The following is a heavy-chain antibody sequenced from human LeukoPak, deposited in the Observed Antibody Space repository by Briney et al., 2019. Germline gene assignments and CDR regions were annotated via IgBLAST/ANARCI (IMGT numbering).Heavy chain of an antibody. CDR1: ASTFNSFA. V-gene: IGHV3-30*08. Sequence: GGSLRLSCAASASTFNSFAMHWVRLAPGKGLEWVAAMSYDGENEFYADSVRGRFTISRDNSENTLHLQLDSLRAEDTAVFYCARARCSSTDCPPDYWGQGTLVTVSS. J-gene: IGHJ4*02. D-gene: IGHD2-2*01. CDR3: ARARCSSTDCPPDY. CDR2: MSYDGENE.